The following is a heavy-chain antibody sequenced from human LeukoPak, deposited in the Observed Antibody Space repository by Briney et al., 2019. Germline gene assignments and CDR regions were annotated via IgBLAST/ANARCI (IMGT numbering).Heavy chain of an antibody. V-gene: IGHV4-4*07. Sequence: SETLSLTCTVSGVSISIYYFIWIRQPAGKGLEWIGRISTSGSTLYNPSLKSRVTMSVDTSKSQFSLKLTSVTAADTAVYFCAKGAQWEDDAFDIWGQGAMVTVSS. CDR2: ISTSGST. CDR1: GVSISIYY. J-gene: IGHJ3*02. D-gene: IGHD1-26*01. CDR3: AKGAQWEDDAFDI.